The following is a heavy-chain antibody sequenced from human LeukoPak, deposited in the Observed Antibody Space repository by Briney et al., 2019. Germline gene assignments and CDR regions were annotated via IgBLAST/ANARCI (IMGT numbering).Heavy chain of an antibody. CDR2: ISSSGSTI. J-gene: IGHJ4*02. CDR3: ARVGREAVDY. D-gene: IGHD1-26*01. Sequence: GGSLRLSCAASGFTFSSYEMNWVRQAPGKGLEWVSYISSSGSTIYYADSVKGGFTISRDNAKNSLYLQMNSLRAEDTAVYYCARVGREAVDYWGQGTLVTVSS. V-gene: IGHV3-48*03. CDR1: GFTFSSYE.